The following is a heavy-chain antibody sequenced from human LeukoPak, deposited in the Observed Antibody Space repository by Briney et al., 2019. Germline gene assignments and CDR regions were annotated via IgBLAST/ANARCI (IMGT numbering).Heavy chain of an antibody. CDR1: GYTFTSYG. D-gene: IGHD2-15*01. J-gene: IGHJ4*02. CDR2: ISAYNGNT. CDR3: ATSRYCSGGSCYLTSDY. V-gene: IGHV1-18*01. Sequence: AASGKVSCKASGYTFTSYGISWVRQAPGQGLEWMGWISAYNGNTNYAQKLQGRVTMTTDTSTSTAYMELRSLRSDDTAVYYCATSRYCSGGSCYLTSDYWGQGTLVTVSS.